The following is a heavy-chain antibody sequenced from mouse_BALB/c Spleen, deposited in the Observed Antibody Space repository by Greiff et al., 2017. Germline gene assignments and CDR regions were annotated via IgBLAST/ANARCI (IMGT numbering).Heavy chain of an antibody. CDR1: GYTFTSYY. J-gene: IGHJ4*01. Sequence: VKLVESGAELVKPGASVKLSCKASGYTFTSYYMYWVKQRPGQGLEWIGEINPSNGGTNFNEKFKSKATLTVDKSSSTAYMQLSSLTSEDSAVYYCTAGSTMDYWGQGTSVTVSS. CDR2: INPSNGGT. V-gene: IGHV1S81*02. CDR3: TAGSTMDY.